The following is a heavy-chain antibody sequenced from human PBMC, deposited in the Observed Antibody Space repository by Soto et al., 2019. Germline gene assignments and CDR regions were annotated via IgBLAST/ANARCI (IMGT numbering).Heavy chain of an antibody. J-gene: IGHJ4*02. CDR3: ARGAPDGDYSDY. CDR2: IYHSGST. D-gene: IGHD4-17*01. Sequence: SETLSLTCAVSGGSISSGGYSWSWIRQPPGKGLEWVGYIYHSGSTYYNPSLKSRVTISVDRSKNQFSLKLSSVTAADTAVYYCARGAPDGDYSDYWGQGTLVTVSS. V-gene: IGHV4-30-2*01. CDR1: GGSISSGGYS.